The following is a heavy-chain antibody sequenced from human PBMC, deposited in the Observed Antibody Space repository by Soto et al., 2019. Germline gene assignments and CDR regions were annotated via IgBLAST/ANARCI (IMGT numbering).Heavy chain of an antibody. D-gene: IGHD2-21*02. Sequence: PSQTLSLTCAISGDSVSSDDAAWNWLRQSPSRGLEWLGRTYYRSRWYNDYAVSVKSRLAINPDTSKNQFSLQLSSVTPEDTAMYYCARGVTAFDYWGQATLVTVS. CDR1: GDSVSSDDAA. J-gene: IGHJ4*02. CDR3: ARGVTAFDY. V-gene: IGHV6-1*01. CDR2: TYYRSRWYN.